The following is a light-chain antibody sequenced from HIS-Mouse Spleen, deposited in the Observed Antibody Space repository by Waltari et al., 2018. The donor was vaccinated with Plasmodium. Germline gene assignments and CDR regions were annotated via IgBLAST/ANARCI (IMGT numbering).Light chain of an antibody. V-gene: IGLV3-10*01. CDR2: EDS. CDR1: AFPKKY. J-gene: IGLJ3*02. Sequence: SYDLTQPPSVSVSPGQTARITCSGDAFPKKYSYWYQQKSDQAPVLGIYEDSKRPSGIPERFSGSSSGTMATLTISGAQVEDEADYYCYSTDSSGNHRVFGGGTKLTVL. CDR3: YSTDSSGNHRV.